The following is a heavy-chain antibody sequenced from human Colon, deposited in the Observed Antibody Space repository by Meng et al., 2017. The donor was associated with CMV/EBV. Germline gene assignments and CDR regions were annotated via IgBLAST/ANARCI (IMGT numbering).Heavy chain of an antibody. V-gene: IGHV3-23*01. CDR3: ARDSPTYDSSGYQDY. CDR1: GFTFDDYA. J-gene: IGHJ4*02. Sequence: GESLKISCAASGFTFDDYAMTWVRQAPGKGLEWVSHVSGSGDNSFYADSVRGRFTISRDNSKGTLYLQMNSLRAEDTAVYYCARDSPTYDSSGYQDYWGQGTLVTVSS. CDR2: VSGSGDNS. D-gene: IGHD3-22*01.